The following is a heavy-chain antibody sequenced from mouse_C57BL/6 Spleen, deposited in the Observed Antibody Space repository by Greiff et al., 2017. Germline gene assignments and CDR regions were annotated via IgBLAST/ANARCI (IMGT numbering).Heavy chain of an antibody. Sequence: QVQLKESGPELVKPGASVKISCKASGYAFSSSWMNWVKQRPGKGLEWIGRIYPGDGDTNYNGKFKGKATLTADKSSSTAYMQLSSLTSEDSAVYFCAREDYYGSSPFFAYWGQGTLVTGSA. V-gene: IGHV1-82*01. CDR1: GYAFSSSW. CDR3: AREDYYGSSPFFAY. J-gene: IGHJ3*01. D-gene: IGHD1-1*01. CDR2: IYPGDGDT.